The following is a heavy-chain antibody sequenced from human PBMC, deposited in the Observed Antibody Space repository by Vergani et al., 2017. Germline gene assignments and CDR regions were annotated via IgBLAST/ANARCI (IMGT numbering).Heavy chain of an antibody. Sequence: QVQLVESGGGVVQPGRSLRLSCAASGFTFSSYGMHWVRQAPGKGLEWVAVISYDGSNKYYADSVKGRFTSSIDNSKNTLYLQMNSLRAEDTAVYYCARGQVPRVYYYYYYMDVWGKGTTVTVSS. CDR3: ARGQVPRVYYYYYYMDV. CDR1: GFTFSSYG. CDR2: ISYDGSNK. J-gene: IGHJ6*03. V-gene: IGHV3-30*03.